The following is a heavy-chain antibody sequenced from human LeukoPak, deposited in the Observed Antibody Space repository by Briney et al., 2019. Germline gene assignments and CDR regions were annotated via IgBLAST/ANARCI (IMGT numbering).Heavy chain of an antibody. CDR1: GFTFSSYW. CDR2: LNPDGSNT. D-gene: IGHD6-13*01. CDR3: ARVAAAGDFDY. V-gene: IGHV3-74*01. Sequence: GGSLRLSCAASGFTFSSYWMHWVRQAPGKGLVWVSRLNPDGSNTNYADSVKGRFTISRDNAKNTLYLQMNSLRAEDTAVYYCARVAAAGDFDYWGQGTLVTVSS. J-gene: IGHJ4*02.